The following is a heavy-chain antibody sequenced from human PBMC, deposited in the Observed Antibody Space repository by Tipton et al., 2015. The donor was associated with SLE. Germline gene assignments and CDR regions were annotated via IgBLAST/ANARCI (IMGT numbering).Heavy chain of an antibody. J-gene: IGHJ6*02. CDR2: IYHTGST. V-gene: IGHV4-59*01. CDR1: GGSISSFY. Sequence: TLSLTCTVSGGSISSFYWSWIRQPPGEGLEWIGHIYHTGSTNYNPSLKSRVTISVDTSKNQFSLKLSSVTAADTAVYYCARGPRSIAAWYYYGMDVWGQGTTVTVSS. D-gene: IGHD6-6*01. CDR3: ARGPRSIAAWYYYGMDV.